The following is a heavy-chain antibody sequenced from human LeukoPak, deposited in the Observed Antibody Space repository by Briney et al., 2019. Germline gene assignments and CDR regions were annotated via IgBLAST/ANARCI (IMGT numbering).Heavy chain of an antibody. CDR2: ISSSGSTI. Sequence: TGGSLRLSCAASGFTFSVYSMSWVRQAPGKGLEWVSYISSSGSTIYYADPVKGRFTISRDKAKNSLYLQMNSLRAEDTAVYYCARGEPDAIGYFQHWGQGTLVTVSS. CDR3: ARGEPDAIGYFQH. J-gene: IGHJ1*01. V-gene: IGHV3-48*01. D-gene: IGHD2-2*01. CDR1: GFTFSVYS.